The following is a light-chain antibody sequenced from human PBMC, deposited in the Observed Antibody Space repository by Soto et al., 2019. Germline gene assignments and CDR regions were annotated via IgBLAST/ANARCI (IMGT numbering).Light chain of an antibody. V-gene: IGKV3-20*01. CDR3: QQYGSSPRT. J-gene: IGKJ1*01. CDR1: QSVSNNY. Sequence: EIVLAQCPDTLSLSPGERATISCRASQSVSNNYLAWYQQKPGQPPRLLISGAFFRAPGIPDRFSGSGSGTGFTLTISRLEPEDFAVYYCQQYGSSPRTFGQGSKVEIK. CDR2: GAF.